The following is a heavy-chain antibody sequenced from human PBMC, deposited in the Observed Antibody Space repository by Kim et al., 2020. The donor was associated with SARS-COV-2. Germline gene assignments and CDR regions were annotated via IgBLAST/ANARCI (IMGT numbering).Heavy chain of an antibody. V-gene: IGHV6-1*01. Sequence: NEYAPSLGSQMTFNADTSKNQFSLQLQSVTPEDTAVYYCVRDLHGATFDYWGQGILVTVSS. D-gene: IGHD5-12*01. CDR2: N. J-gene: IGHJ4*02. CDR3: VRDLHGATFDY.